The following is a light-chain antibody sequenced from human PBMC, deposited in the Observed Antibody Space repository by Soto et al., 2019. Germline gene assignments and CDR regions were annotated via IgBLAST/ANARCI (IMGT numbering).Light chain of an antibody. Sequence: DIQMTQSPSSLSAAIGDRVTITCRASQSIKNYLNWYQHKPGAAPKLLIFGASNLESGVPSRISGSRSVTEFTLIISSLQPDDFATYYCQQGYRTTPITFGQGTRVEIK. CDR2: GAS. CDR1: QSIKNY. CDR3: QQGYRTTPIT. V-gene: IGKV1-39*01. J-gene: IGKJ5*01.